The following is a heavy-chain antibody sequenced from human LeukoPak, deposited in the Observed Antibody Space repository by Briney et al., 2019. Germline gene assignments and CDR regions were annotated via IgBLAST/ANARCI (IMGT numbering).Heavy chain of an antibody. D-gene: IGHD6-13*01. Sequence: GASVKVSCKASGGTFSSYAISWVRQAPGQGLEWMGGIIPIFGTANYAQKFQGRVTIATDESTSTAYMELSSLRSEDTAVYYCACSWSRPYNWFDPWGQGTLVTFSS. V-gene: IGHV1-69*05. CDR3: ACSWSRPYNWFDP. CDR1: GGTFSSYA. CDR2: IIPIFGTA. J-gene: IGHJ5*02.